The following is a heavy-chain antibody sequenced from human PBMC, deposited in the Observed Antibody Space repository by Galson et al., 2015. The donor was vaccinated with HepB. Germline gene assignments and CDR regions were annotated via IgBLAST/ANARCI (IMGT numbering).Heavy chain of an antibody. J-gene: IGHJ5*02. CDR2: ISRSSSYI. CDR1: GFMFSTYE. V-gene: IGHV3-21*01. D-gene: IGHD4/OR15-4a*01. CDR3: ARVISSGLWKWFDP. Sequence: SLRLSCAASGFMFSTYEMTWVRQAPGKGLEWVSSISRSSSYIFYADSMKGRFTISRDNAKNTLYLQMTSLRVEDTAVYYCARVISSGLWKWFDPWGQGTLVTVSS.